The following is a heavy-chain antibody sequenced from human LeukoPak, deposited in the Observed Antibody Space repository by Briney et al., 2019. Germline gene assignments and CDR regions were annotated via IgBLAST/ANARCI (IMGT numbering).Heavy chain of an antibody. D-gene: IGHD3-22*01. J-gene: IGHJ4*02. CDR2: IYGGGRT. CDR1: GFTVSSNY. CDR3: ARGPPSYYYDSSGYYYLDY. Sequence: PGGSLRLSCAASGFTVSSNYMSWVRQAPGKGLEWVSVIYGGGRTYYADSVKGRFTISRDNSKNTLYLQMNSLRAEDTAVYYCARGPPSYYYDSSGYYYLDYWGQGTLVTVSS. V-gene: IGHV3-53*01.